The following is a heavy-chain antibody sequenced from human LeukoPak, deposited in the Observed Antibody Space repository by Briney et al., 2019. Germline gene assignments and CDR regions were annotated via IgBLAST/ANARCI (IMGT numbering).Heavy chain of an antibody. J-gene: IGHJ4*02. V-gene: IGHV3-30*02. D-gene: IGHD3/OR15-3a*01. Sequence: GGSLRLSCAASGFTFSSYGMHWVRQAPGKGLEWVAFIRYDGSNKYYADSVKGRFTISRDNSKNTLYLQMNSLRAEDTAVYYCAKDLLGWELSRLFDYWGQGTLVTVSS. CDR2: IRYDGSNK. CDR3: AKDLLGWELSRLFDY. CDR1: GFTFSSYG.